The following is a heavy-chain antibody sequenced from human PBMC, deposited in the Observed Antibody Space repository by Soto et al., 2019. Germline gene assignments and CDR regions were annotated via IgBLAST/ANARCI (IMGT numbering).Heavy chain of an antibody. D-gene: IGHD3-3*01. CDR2: ISSSSSYI. CDR1: GFTFSSYS. Sequence: NPGGSLRLSCAASGFTFSSYSMNWVRQAPGKGLEWVSSISSSSSYIYYADSVKGRFTISRDNAKNSLYLQMNSLRAEDTAVYYCARDPRGFYDFWSGSRYYFDYWGQGTLVTVSS. V-gene: IGHV3-21*01. CDR3: ARDPRGFYDFWSGSRYYFDY. J-gene: IGHJ4*02.